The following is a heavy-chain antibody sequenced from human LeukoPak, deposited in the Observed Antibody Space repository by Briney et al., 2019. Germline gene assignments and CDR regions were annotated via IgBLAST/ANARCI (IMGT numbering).Heavy chain of an antibody. CDR3: ARVPDWTLTMIVVGDAFDI. CDR2: ISSSSSYI. V-gene: IGHV3-21*01. D-gene: IGHD3-22*01. J-gene: IGHJ3*02. Sequence: GGSLRLSCAASGFTFSSYSMNWVRQAPGKGLEWVSSISSSSSYIYYADSVKGRFTISRDNAKNSLYLQMNSLRAEDTAVYYCARVPDWTLTMIVVGDAFDIWGQGTMVTVSS. CDR1: GFTFSSYS.